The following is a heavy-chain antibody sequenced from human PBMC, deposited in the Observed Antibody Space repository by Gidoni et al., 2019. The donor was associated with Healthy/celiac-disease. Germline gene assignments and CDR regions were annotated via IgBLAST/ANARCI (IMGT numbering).Heavy chain of an antibody. J-gene: IGHJ4*02. Sequence: QVQLVQSGAEVKKPGSSVKVSCKASGGTFSSYAISWVRQAPGQGLEWMGGIIPIFGTANYAQKFQGRVTVTADESTSTAYMELSSQRSEDTAVYYCARSRETYYDFWSGYLFDYWGQGTLVTVSS. CDR1: GGTFSSYA. V-gene: IGHV1-69*01. CDR3: ARSRETYYDFWSGYLFDY. CDR2: IIPIFGTA. D-gene: IGHD3-3*01.